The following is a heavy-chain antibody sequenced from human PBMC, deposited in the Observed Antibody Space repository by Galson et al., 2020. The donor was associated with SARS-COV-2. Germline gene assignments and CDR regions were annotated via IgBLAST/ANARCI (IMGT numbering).Heavy chain of an antibody. D-gene: IGHD2-15*01. Sequence: GGSLRLSCRGSGFTFGDYGVNWVRQAPGKGLEWVGFIRSKAFSEATQYAASVKGRFTFSRDDSKSIAYLQMNSLKIEDTAVYYCTRALLLDSWGQGTLVTVS. V-gene: IGHV3-49*04. J-gene: IGHJ4*02. CDR1: GFTFGDYG. CDR2: IRSKAFSEAT. CDR3: TRALLLDS.